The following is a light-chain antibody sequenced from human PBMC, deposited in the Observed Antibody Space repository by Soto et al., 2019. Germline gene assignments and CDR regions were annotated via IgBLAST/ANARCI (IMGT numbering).Light chain of an antibody. Sequence: EIVLTQSPGTLSLSPGERATLSCRASQSVSSSYLAWYQQKPGQAPRLLIYGASSRATGIPDRFSGSGSGTDFTLTISRLEPEDFAVYFWQQYGNSHPNSFGQGTKVEIK. V-gene: IGKV3-20*01. CDR1: QSVSSSY. CDR2: GAS. CDR3: QQYGNSHPNS. J-gene: IGKJ2*01.